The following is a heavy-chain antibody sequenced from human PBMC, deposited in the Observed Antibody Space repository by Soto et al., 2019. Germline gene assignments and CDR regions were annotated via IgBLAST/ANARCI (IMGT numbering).Heavy chain of an antibody. CDR3: VRDGSSGWHFDS. CDR2: ISKSDYT. V-gene: IGHV3-21*01. CDR1: GFAFNNYG. Sequence: PGGSLRLSCTVSGFAFNNYGINWVRQAPGKGLEWVSSISKSDYTYYSDSVKGRFTISRDNAKNSVSLQMNTLRVEDTAVYYCVRDGSSGWHFDSWGQGTLVTVSS. D-gene: IGHD6-19*01. J-gene: IGHJ4*02.